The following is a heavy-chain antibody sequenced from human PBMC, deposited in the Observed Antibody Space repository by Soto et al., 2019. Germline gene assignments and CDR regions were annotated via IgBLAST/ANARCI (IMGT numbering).Heavy chain of an antibody. D-gene: IGHD6-13*01. J-gene: IGHJ4*02. CDR1: GFTFSSYG. CDR2: ISYDGSNK. Sequence: QVQLVESGGGVVQPGRSLRLSCAASGFTFSSYGMHWVRQAPGKGLEWVAVISYDGSNKYYADSVKGRFTISRDNSKNTLYLQMNSLRAEDTAVYYCAKDLRAAAGTRGDYWGQGTLVTVSS. V-gene: IGHV3-30*18. CDR3: AKDLRAAAGTRGDY.